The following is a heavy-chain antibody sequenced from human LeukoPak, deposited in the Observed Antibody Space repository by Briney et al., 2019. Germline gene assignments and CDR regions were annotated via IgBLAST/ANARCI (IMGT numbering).Heavy chain of an antibody. V-gene: IGHV4-39*07. CDR1: GGSISSSSYY. CDR2: IYYSGST. CDR3: ARVERGPAAQVWFDP. Sequence: PSETLSLTCTVSGGSISSSSYYWGWIRQPPGKGLEWIGSIYYSGSTYYNPSLKSRVTISVDTSKNQFSLKLSSVTAADTAVYYCARVERGPAAQVWFDPWGQGTLVTVSS. D-gene: IGHD2-2*01. J-gene: IGHJ5*02.